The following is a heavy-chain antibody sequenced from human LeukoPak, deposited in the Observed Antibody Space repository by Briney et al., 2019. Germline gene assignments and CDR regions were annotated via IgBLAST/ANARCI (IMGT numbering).Heavy chain of an antibody. CDR1: GFTFSSYS. D-gene: IGHD3-22*01. Sequence: PEGSLRLSCAASGFTFSSYSMDWVRQAPGKGLEWVSYISSSSTIYYADSVKGRFTVSRDNAKNSLYLQMNSLRAEDTAVYYCARDHHRRLYDSQARDTFDIWGQGTMVTVSS. CDR2: ISSSSTI. J-gene: IGHJ3*02. CDR3: ARDHHRRLYDSQARDTFDI. V-gene: IGHV3-48*01.